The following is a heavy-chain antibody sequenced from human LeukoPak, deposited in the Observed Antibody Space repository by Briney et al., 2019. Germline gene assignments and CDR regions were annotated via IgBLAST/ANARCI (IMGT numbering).Heavy chain of an antibody. CDR2: IIPILGIA. CDR3: ARQGRWSVRYYFDY. D-gene: IGHD4-17*01. CDR1: GGTFSSYA. J-gene: IGHJ4*02. V-gene: IGHV1-69*04. Sequence: GASVKVSCKASGGTFSSYAISWVRQAPGQGLEWMGRIIPILGIANYAQKFQGRVTITADKSTSTAYMELSSLRSEDTAVYYCARQGRWSVRYYFDYWGQGTLVTVSS.